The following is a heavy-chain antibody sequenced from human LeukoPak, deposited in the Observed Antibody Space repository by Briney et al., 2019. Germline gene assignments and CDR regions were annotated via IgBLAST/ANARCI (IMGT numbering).Heavy chain of an antibody. D-gene: IGHD6-13*01. V-gene: IGHV1-3*01. CDR1: GYTFTSYA. CDR2: INAGNGNT. Sequence: GASVKVSCKASGYTFTSYAMHWVRQAPGQRLEWMGWINAGNGNTEYSQKFQGRVTITRDTSASTAYMEVSSLRSEDTAVYYCASPYPGIAAAANSYYYGMDVWGQGTTVTVSS. CDR3: ASPYPGIAAAANSYYYGMDV. J-gene: IGHJ6*02.